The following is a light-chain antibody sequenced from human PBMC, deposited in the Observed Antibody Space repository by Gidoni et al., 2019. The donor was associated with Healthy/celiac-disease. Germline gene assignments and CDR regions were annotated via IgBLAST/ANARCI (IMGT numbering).Light chain of an antibody. V-gene: IGKV3-11*01. Sequence: DIVLTQSPATLSLSPGERATLSCRASQSVGSSLAWYQQKPGQAPRPLMYEASNRATGIPARFSGSGSGTDFTLTISGLEPEDFAVYYCQQRSNWPRTFGQGTKVEIK. CDR1: QSVGSS. J-gene: IGKJ1*01. CDR3: QQRSNWPRT. CDR2: EAS.